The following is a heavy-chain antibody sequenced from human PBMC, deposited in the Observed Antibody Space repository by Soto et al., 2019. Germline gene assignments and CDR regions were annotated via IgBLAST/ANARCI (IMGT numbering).Heavy chain of an antibody. CDR1: GDSVSSNSAA. V-gene: IGHV6-1*01. CDR3: ASGYRALDYYYYYYMDV. J-gene: IGHJ6*03. D-gene: IGHD3-16*02. CDR2: TYYRSKWYN. Sequence: SQTLSLTCVISGDSVSSNSAAWNWIRQSPSRGLEWLGRTYYRSKWYNDYAVSVKSRITINPDTSKNQFSLQLNSVTPEDTAVYYCASGYRALDYYYYYYMDVWGKGTTVTVSS.